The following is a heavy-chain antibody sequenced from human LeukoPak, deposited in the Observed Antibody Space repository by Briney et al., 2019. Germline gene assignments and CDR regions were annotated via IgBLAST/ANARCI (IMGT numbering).Heavy chain of an antibody. CDR2: IQYDGSNK. CDR1: GFTFSSYD. Sequence: GGSLRLSCAVSGFTFSSYDMHWVRQAPGRGLEWVTFIQYDGSNKYYADSVKGRFTISRDNSKNTLYLQMNSLRAEDTAVYYCARGGPAAGRFDYWGQGTLVTVSS. V-gene: IGHV3-30*02. J-gene: IGHJ4*02. D-gene: IGHD6-13*01. CDR3: ARGGPAAGRFDY.